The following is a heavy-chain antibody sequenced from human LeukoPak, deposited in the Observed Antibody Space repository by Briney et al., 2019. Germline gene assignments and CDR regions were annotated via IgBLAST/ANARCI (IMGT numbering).Heavy chain of an antibody. J-gene: IGHJ4*02. CDR1: GFTFSSYA. V-gene: IGHV3-23*01. CDR3: AKDLPDYDILTGDFDY. D-gene: IGHD3-9*01. Sequence: GGSLRLSCAASGFTFSSYAMSWVRQAPGKGLEWVSAISGSGGSTYYADSVKGRFTISRDNSKNTLYQQMNSLRAEDTAVYYCAKDLPDYDILTGDFDYWGQETLVTVSS. CDR2: ISGSGGST.